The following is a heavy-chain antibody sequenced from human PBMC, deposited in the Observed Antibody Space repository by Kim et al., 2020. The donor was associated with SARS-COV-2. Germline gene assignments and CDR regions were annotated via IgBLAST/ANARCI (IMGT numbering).Heavy chain of an antibody. D-gene: IGHD2-2*01. J-gene: IGHJ5*02. Sequence: SETLSLTCTVSGDSISPYYWSWIRQPPGKRLEWIGYISSTGSTNYNPSLKSRLTISLDTSKNQFSLKLSSVTAADTAMYYCARATRFCTSTTCYFWFGPWGQGTLVTVS. CDR1: GDSISPYY. CDR3: ARATRFCTSTTCYFWFGP. V-gene: IGHV4-59*13. CDR2: ISSTGST.